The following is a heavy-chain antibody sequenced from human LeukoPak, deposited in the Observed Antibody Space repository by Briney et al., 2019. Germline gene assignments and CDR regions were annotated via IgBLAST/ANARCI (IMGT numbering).Heavy chain of an antibody. J-gene: IGHJ4*02. CDR3: ARGPEWELLRSRFFDY. CDR1: GFTFSSYF. CDR2: IVSSSNYI. V-gene: IGHV3-21*04. D-gene: IGHD1-26*01. Sequence: GGSLRLSCAASGFTFSSYFMNWVRQAPGKGLELVTSIVSSSNYIYYADSVKGRFTISRDNAKNSLYLQMSSLRSEDTAVYYCARGPEWELLRSRFFDYWGQGTLVTVSS.